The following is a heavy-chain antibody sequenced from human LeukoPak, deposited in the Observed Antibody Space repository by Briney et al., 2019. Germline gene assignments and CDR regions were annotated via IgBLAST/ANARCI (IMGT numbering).Heavy chain of an antibody. D-gene: IGHD6-13*01. V-gene: IGHV4-34*01. Sequence: PSETLSLTCAVYGGSFSGYYWSWIRQPPGKGLEWIGEINHSGSTNYNPSLKSRVTISVDTSKNQFSLKLSSVTAADTAVYYCARLIAAAVFYWGQGTLVTVSS. J-gene: IGHJ4*02. CDR3: ARLIAAAVFY. CDR2: INHSGST. CDR1: GGSFSGYY.